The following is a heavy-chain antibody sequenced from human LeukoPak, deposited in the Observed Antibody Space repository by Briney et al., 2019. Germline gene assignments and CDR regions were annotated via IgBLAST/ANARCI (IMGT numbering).Heavy chain of an antibody. CDR2: LSWNSGSL. D-gene: IGHD5-24*01. V-gene: IGHV3-9*03. Sequence: GGSLRLSCAASGLTFDDYAMHWVRQAPGKGLEWVSGLSWNSGSLAYADSVKGRFTISRDNAKNSLYLQMNSLRAEDMALYYCARGRDGYLTGAFDIWGQGTMVTVSS. CDR1: GLTFDDYA. CDR3: ARGRDGYLTGAFDI. J-gene: IGHJ3*02.